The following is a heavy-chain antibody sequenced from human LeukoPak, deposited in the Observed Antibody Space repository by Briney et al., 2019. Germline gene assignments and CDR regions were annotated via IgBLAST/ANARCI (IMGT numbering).Heavy chain of an antibody. CDR3: ARDLLVGPTPTPHY. V-gene: IGHV1-2*02. CDR2: INPNSGGT. Sequence: ASVKVSCKASGYTFTGYYMHWVRQAPGQGLEWMGWINPNSGGTNYAQKFQGRVTMTRDTSIKTAYMELRRLRSDDTAVYFRARDLLVGPTPTPHYWGQGALVTVSS. CDR1: GYTFTGYY. J-gene: IGHJ4*02. D-gene: IGHD1-26*01.